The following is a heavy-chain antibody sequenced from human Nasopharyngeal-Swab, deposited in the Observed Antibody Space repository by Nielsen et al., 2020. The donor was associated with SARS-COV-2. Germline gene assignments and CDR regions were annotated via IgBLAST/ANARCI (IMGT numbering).Heavy chain of an antibody. CDR2: IKEDGSEK. J-gene: IGHJ6*02. CDR3: ARDTYCSGGSCYGYGMAV. V-gene: IGHV3-7*01. D-gene: IGHD2-15*01. Sequence: WIRQPPGKGLEWVANIKEDGSEKNYVDSVEGRFTISRDSAKNSLYLQMNSLRADDTAVYYCARDTYCSGGSCYGYGMAVWGQGTTVTVSS.